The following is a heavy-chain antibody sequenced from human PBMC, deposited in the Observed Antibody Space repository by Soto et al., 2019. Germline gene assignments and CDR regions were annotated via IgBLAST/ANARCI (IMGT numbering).Heavy chain of an antibody. J-gene: IGHJ5*02. CDR2: ISGYNGNT. V-gene: IGHV1-18*01. CDR3: ARDLAWGSNTTPGEDWLDP. Sequence: QVQLVQSGAEVKKPGASVKVSCKASGYTFTTYGITWVRQAPGQGLEWMGWISGYNGNTNYAQKFQGRLTMTTDTSTSTAYMELRSLRSDDTAVYYCARDLAWGSNTTPGEDWLDPWGQGTLVTVSS. CDR1: GYTFTTYG. D-gene: IGHD2-2*01.